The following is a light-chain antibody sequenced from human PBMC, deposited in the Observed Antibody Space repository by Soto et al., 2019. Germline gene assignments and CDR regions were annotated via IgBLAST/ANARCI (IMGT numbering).Light chain of an antibody. V-gene: IGKV1-27*01. CDR2: SAS. Sequence: IHLTQSPSSLSASVGYRFTIACRVSQGISSYLNWYRKKKGKVTKLLIYSASNLQSGVQSRFSGSGSGTDVTHTSSSMQHEDVETKEGPRTSQATITFGPGTGLEI. CDR3: PRTSQATIT. CDR1: QGISSY. J-gene: IGKJ5*01.